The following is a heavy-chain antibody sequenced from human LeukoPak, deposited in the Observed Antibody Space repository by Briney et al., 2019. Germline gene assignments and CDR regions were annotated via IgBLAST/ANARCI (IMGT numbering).Heavy chain of an antibody. Sequence: SETLSLACTVSGGSISSFSWSWIRQPPGKGLECIGYISYSGTIDYSPSLKSRVTISADMSKNQFSLNLSSVTAADTAVYYCARGRSHYYDSSGYYRHNAFDIWGQGTMVTVYS. D-gene: IGHD3-22*01. J-gene: IGHJ3*02. V-gene: IGHV4-59*01. CDR3: ARGRSHYYDSSGYYRHNAFDI. CDR2: ISYSGTI. CDR1: GGSISSFS.